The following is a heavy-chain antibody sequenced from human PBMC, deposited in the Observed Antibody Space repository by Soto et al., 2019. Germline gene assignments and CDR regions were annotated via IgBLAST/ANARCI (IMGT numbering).Heavy chain of an antibody. V-gene: IGHV1-18*01. CDR2: ISGYNGNT. J-gene: IGHJ6*02. CDR1: GYTFSNYG. Sequence: ASVKVSCKTSGYTFSNYGINWVRQAPGQGLGWMGWISGYNGNTNYAKTVQGRVTMTTDTSTGTVYMELRSLKSDDTAIYYCSRFIMVGGWFDPNYYHGMDVWGQGTTVTVSS. D-gene: IGHD6-19*01. CDR3: SRFIMVGGWFDPNYYHGMDV.